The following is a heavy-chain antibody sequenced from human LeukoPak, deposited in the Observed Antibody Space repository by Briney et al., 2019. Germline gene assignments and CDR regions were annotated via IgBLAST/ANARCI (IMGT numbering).Heavy chain of an antibody. CDR3: AKEPVGATFDY. D-gene: IGHD1-26*01. CDR1: GFTFNNYA. Sequence: GGSLRLSCAASGFTFNNYAMRWVRQAPGKGLEWVSAISGSGGSTYYADSVKGRFTISRDNSKNTLYLQMNSLRAEDTAVYYCAKEPVGATFDYWGQGTLVTVSS. V-gene: IGHV3-23*01. J-gene: IGHJ4*02. CDR2: ISGSGGST.